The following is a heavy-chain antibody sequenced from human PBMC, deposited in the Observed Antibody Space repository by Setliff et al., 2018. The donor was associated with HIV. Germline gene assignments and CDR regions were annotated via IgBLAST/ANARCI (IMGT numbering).Heavy chain of an antibody. D-gene: IGHD2-15*01. CDR1: GGSMSPYY. V-gene: IGHV4-4*07. CDR3: ARGLPLRDGFNHRALDI. J-gene: IGHJ3*02. CDR2: IYPNGNT. Sequence: SETLSLTCTVSGGSMSPYYWSWIRQGDGIGLEWIGRIYPNGNTKYKPSLQSRVTISIDTAKNQFSLNLNSVTATDTAVYYCARGLPLRDGFNHRALDIWGHGTRVTVSS.